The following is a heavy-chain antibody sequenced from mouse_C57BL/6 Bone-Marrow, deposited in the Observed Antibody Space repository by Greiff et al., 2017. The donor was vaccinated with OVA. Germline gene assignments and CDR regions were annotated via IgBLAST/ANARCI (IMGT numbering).Heavy chain of an antibody. J-gene: IGHJ2*01. CDR2: ISSGSSTI. Sequence: EVKLVESGGGLVKPGGSLKLSCAASGFTFSDYGMHWVRQAPEKGLEWVAYISSGSSTIYYAATVKGRFTISRDNAKNTLFLQMTSLRSEDTAMYYCAREGLWGQGTTLTVSS. CDR3: AREGL. CDR1: GFTFSDYG. V-gene: IGHV5-17*01.